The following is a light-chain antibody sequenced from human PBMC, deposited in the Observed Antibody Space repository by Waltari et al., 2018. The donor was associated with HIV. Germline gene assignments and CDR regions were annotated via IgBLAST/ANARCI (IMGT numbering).Light chain of an antibody. J-gene: IGKJ3*01. V-gene: IGKV3-11*01. CDR3: QQRNHWPLT. CDR1: LSVSSF. Sequence: EVVLTQSPATLSLSPGERATLSCRASLSVSSFLAWYQQKPGQAPRLLIYAASNRATGIPARFSGSGSGTDFTLTISSLEPEDFALYFCQQRNHWPLTFGPGTRVDIK. CDR2: AAS.